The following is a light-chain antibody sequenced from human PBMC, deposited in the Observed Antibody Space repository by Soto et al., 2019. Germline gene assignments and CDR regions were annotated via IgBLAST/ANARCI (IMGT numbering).Light chain of an antibody. CDR3: QQYGTSEII. CDR1: QSLANSF. V-gene: IGKV3-20*01. Sequence: EFVLADSPGTLSWSPVERATVSCSASQSLANSFIAWYQQNPGQAPRLLIYDISSRASGIPDRFSGSGSGTDFTLTISRLETEDFAVFYCQQYGTSEIIFGQGTRLENK. J-gene: IGKJ5*01. CDR2: DIS.